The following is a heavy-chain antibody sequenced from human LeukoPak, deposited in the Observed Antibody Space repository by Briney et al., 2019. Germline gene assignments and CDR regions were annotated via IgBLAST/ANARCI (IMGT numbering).Heavy chain of an antibody. CDR1: GGSFSGYY. CDR3: TSGGFDP. D-gene: IGHD3-10*01. Sequence: SETLSLTCAVYGGSFSGYYWIWIRQPPGKGLEWIGEINHSGSTNYNPSLKSRVTISVDTSKNQFSLKLSSVTAADTAVYYCTSGGFDPWGQGTLVTVSS. CDR2: INHSGST. V-gene: IGHV4-34*01. J-gene: IGHJ5*02.